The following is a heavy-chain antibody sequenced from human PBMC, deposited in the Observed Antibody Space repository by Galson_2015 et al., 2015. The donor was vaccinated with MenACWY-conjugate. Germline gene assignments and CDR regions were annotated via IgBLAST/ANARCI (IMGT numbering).Heavy chain of an antibody. D-gene: IGHD6-19*01. CDR2: ISYDGSNK. CDR1: GFTFSSYA. V-gene: IGHV3-30*04. J-gene: IGHJ4*02. Sequence: SLRLSCAASGFTFSSYAMHWVRQAPGKGLEWVAVISYDGSNKYYADSVKGRFTISRDNSKNTLCLQMNSLRAEDTAVYYCARGIGYSSGWYDYWGQGTLVTVSS. CDR3: ARGIGYSSGWYDY.